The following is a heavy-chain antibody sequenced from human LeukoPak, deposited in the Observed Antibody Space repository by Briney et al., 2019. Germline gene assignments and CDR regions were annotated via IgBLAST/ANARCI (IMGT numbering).Heavy chain of an antibody. D-gene: IGHD3-10*01. V-gene: IGHV1-46*01. Sequence: ASVKVSCKASGYTFTSYYMHWVRQAPGQGLEWMGIINPSGGSTSYAQKFQGRVTMTRDTSTSTVYMELSSLRSEDTAVYYCARDGSAGGYYYYYYGMDVWGQGTTVTVSS. CDR3: ARDGSAGGYYYYYYGMDV. CDR1: GYTFTSYY. CDR2: INPSGGST. J-gene: IGHJ6*02.